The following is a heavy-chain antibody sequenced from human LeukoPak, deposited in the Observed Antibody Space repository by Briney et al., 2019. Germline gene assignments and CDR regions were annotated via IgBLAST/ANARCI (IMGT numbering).Heavy chain of an antibody. V-gene: IGHV3-9*03. CDR1: GCTFDDYA. D-gene: IGHD6-6*01. CDR3: AKGGYSSSSNLTDY. Sequence: GGSLRLSCAVSGCTFDDYAMHWVRQAPGKGLEWVSGISLNSGSIVYADSVNGRFTISRDNAKNSLYLQMTSLRATDLALYSCAKGGYSSSSNLTDYWGQGTLVTVYS. CDR2: ISLNSGSI. J-gene: IGHJ4*02.